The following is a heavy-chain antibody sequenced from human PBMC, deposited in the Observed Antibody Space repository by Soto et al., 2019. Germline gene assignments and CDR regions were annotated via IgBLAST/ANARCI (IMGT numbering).Heavy chain of an antibody. CDR2: INHSGST. CDR3: ATSLRQQLVHNWFDP. Sequence: QVQLQQWGAGLLKPSETLSLTCAVYGGSFSGYYWSWIRQPPGKGLEWIGEINHSGSTNYNPSLKSRVTISVDTSKTQFSLKLGSVTAADTAVYYCATSLRQQLVHNWFDPWGQGTLVTVSS. J-gene: IGHJ5*02. CDR1: GGSFSGYY. V-gene: IGHV4-34*01. D-gene: IGHD6-13*01.